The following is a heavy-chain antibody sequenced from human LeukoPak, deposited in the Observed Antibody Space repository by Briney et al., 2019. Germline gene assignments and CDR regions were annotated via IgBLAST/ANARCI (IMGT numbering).Heavy chain of an antibody. Sequence: GESLKISCKGSGYSFTSYWIVWVRQMPGKGLEWMGIIYPGDSDTRYSPSFQVQVTISADKSITTAYLQWSSLKASGTAMYYCARHVRGSSSWSLEYWGQGTLVTVSS. V-gene: IGHV5-51*01. CDR2: IYPGDSDT. CDR1: GYSFTSYW. D-gene: IGHD6-13*01. CDR3: ARHVRGSSSWSLEY. J-gene: IGHJ4*02.